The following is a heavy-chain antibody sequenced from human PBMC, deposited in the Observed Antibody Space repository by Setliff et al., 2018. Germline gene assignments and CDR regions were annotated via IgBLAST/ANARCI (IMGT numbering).Heavy chain of an antibody. CDR2: IYYSGST. D-gene: IGHD4-17*01. V-gene: IGHV4-31*11. J-gene: IGHJ3*02. CDR1: GGSFSGYY. Sequence: SETLSLTCAVYGGSFSGYYWSWIRQHPGKGLEWIGYIYYSGSTYYNPSLKSRVTISVDTSKNQFSLKLSSVTAADTAVYYCARDPLTTNRRRAFDIWGQGTMVT. CDR3: ARDPLTTNRRRAFDI.